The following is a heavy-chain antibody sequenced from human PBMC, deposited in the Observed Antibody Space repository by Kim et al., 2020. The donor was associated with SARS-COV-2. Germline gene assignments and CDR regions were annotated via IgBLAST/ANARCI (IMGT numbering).Heavy chain of an antibody. V-gene: IGHV4-31*03. CDR3: ARHGDWSRTYYFEY. CDR1: AGPISCGAYH. CDR2: IYSCVST. Sequence: SETLSLTCPVSAGPISCGAYHWSWFRNNPGQGLEWNGSIYSCVSTYYNPSLQTRVNISVAKSHKHISLNPTSVTAPDTHMYFCARHGDWSRTYYFEYWG. J-gene: IGHJ4*01. D-gene: IGHD4-17*01.